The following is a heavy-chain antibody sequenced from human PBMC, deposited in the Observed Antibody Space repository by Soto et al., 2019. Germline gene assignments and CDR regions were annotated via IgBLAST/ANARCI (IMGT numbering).Heavy chain of an antibody. J-gene: IGHJ4*02. Sequence: QVQLQESGPGLVKPSQTLSLPCTVSGGSFSSGSYCWSCIRQHPGKGLEWIGYIYYSGSTYYNPSLNSRVTMSADTSKTEFSLQLSAVTAADTAVYYCAVAMTTVTTYDYWGQGTLVAVSS. CDR3: AVAMTTVTTYDY. V-gene: IGHV4-31*03. D-gene: IGHD4-17*01. CDR1: GGSFSSGSYC. CDR2: IYYSGST.